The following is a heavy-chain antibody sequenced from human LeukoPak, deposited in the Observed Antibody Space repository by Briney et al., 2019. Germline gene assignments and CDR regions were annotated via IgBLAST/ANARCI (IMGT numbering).Heavy chain of an antibody. J-gene: IGHJ4*02. V-gene: IGHV5-51*01. CDR3: AVGTTPYFIDY. D-gene: IGHD2/OR15-2a*01. CDR1: GFGFSSSW. CDR2: IHPGDSDT. Sequence: GESLKISCYGSGFGFSSSWIGWVRQMPGKGLEWMGSIHPGDSDTRYSPSFQAQVTISADKSIGTAFLQWRSLKASDTAMYYCAVGTTPYFIDYWGQGTLVTVSS.